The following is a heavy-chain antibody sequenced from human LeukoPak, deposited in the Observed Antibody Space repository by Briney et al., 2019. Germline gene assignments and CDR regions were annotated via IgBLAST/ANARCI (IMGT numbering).Heavy chain of an antibody. D-gene: IGHD6-19*01. CDR3: ARDGSGWSVY. CDR2: IKQDGTEK. Sequence: GGSLRLSCAASGFTFSGYWMSWLRQAPGKGLEWVANIKQDGTEKYYVDSVKGRFIISRDNAKNSLYLQMNSLRAEDTAVYYCARDGSGWSVYWGQGTLVTVYS. J-gene: IGHJ4*02. CDR1: GFTFSGYW. V-gene: IGHV3-7*01.